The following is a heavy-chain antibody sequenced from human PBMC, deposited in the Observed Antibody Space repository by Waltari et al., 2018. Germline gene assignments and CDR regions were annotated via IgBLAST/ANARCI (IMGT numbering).Heavy chain of an antibody. J-gene: IGHJ4*02. CDR1: GFTFSSYG. Sequence: QVQLVESGGGVVQPGRSLRLSCAASGFTFSSYGMHWVRQAPGKGLEWVAVIWYDGSNKYYADSVKGRFTISRENSKNTLYLQMNSLRAEDTAVYYCARDLSSWPDYWGQGTLVTVSS. CDR2: IWYDGSNK. V-gene: IGHV3-33*01. D-gene: IGHD6-13*01. CDR3: ARDLSSWPDY.